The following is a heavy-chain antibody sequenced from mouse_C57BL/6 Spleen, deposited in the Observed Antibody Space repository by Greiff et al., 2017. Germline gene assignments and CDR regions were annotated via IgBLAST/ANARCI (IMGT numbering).Heavy chain of an antibody. J-gene: IGHJ2*01. D-gene: IGHD2-5*01. CDR3: ARERNSNSYFDY. V-gene: IGHV5-4*01. Sequence: DVMLVESGGGLVKPGGSLKLSCAASGFTFSSYAMSWVRQTPEKRLEWVATISDGGSYTYYPDNVKGRFTISRDNAKNNLYLQMSHLKSEDTAMYYCARERNSNSYFDYWGQGTTLTVSS. CDR2: ISDGGSYT. CDR1: GFTFSSYA.